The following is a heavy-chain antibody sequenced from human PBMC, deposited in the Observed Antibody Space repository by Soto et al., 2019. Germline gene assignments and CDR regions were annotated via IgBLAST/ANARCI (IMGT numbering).Heavy chain of an antibody. V-gene: IGHV1-69*13. CDR3: AKEAYCSCCSYLDDAFDF. D-gene: IGHD2-15*01. CDR1: GGTFSSYA. Sequence: ASVKVTCKASGGTFSSYAISWVRQAPGQGLEWMGGIIPIFGTANYAQKFQGRVTITADESTSTAYMELSSLRSEDTAVYYCAKEAYCSCCSYLDDAFDFCGQGTMVTVSS. J-gene: IGHJ3*01. CDR2: IIPIFGTA.